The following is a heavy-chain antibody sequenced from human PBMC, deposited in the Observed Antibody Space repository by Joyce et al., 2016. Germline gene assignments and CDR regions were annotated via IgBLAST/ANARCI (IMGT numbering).Heavy chain of an antibody. CDR1: GGSISSAHW. J-gene: IGHJ5*01. V-gene: IGHV4-4*02. CDR3: ARNGAYSQDS. D-gene: IGHD5-12*01. CDR2: IYLGGST. Sequence: QVQLQESGPGLVKPSGTLSLTCAVSGGSISSAHWWSWVRQPPGKGLEWIGEIYLGGSTTYNPSLKSRVTISVDKSKNQLSLKMNSVTAVDTAVYYCARNGAYSQDSWGQGTLVTVSS.